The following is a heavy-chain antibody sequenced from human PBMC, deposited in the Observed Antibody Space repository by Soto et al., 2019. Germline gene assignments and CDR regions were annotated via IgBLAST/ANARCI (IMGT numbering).Heavy chain of an antibody. CDR1: GGTFSSYA. CDR2: IIPIFGTA. J-gene: IGHJ3*02. CDR3: VRQSPYYYDSRGWLTFDI. V-gene: IGHV1-69*01. Sequence: QVQLVQSGAEVKKPGSSVKVSCKASGGTFSSYAISWVRQAPGQGLEWMGGIIPIFGTANYAQKFQGRVTITADESTSTAYMELSSLRSEDTAVYYCVRQSPYYYDSRGWLTFDIWGQGTMVTVSS. D-gene: IGHD3-22*01.